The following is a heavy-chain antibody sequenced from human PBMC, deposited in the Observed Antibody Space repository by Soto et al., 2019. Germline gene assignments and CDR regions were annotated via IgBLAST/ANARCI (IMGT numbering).Heavy chain of an antibody. CDR2: IYKSATT. J-gene: IGHJ5*01. CDR1: VDSISSVDYF. D-gene: IGHD2-15*01. CDR3: ARGRYCLTGRCFTNWFDS. V-gene: IGHV4-30-4*01. Sequence: TSETLSLTCSFSVDSISSVDYFWAWIRQPPGQALEYIGYIYKSATTYYNPSFESRVAISLDTSKSQFSLNVTSVTAADTAVYFCARGRYCLTGRCFTNWFDSWGQGTMVTVSS.